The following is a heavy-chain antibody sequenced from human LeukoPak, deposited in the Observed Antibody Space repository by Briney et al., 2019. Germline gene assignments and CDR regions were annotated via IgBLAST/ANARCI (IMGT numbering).Heavy chain of an antibody. D-gene: IGHD1-26*01. CDR2: IKQDGSEK. Sequence: AGGSLRLSCAASGFTFSSYSMTWVRQAPGKGLEWVANIKQDGSEKYYVDSVKGRFTISRDNAKNSLYLQMNSLRAEDTAVYYCARDRFGNYYDDAFDIWGQGTTVTVSS. CDR3: ARDRFGNYYDDAFDI. V-gene: IGHV3-7*01. J-gene: IGHJ3*02. CDR1: GFTFSSYS.